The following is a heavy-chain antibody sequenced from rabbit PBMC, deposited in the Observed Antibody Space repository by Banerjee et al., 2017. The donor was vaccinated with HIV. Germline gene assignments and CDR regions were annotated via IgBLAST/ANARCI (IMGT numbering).Heavy chain of an antibody. D-gene: IGHD7-1*01. Sequence: QSLEESGGGLVKPEGSLTLTCKASGFTLSTYWMYWVRQAPGKGLELIACIYTGSSGSTYYASWAKGRFTISKTSSTTVTLQMTSLTAADTATYFCARDLTGVTGWNFNLWGQGTLVTVS. J-gene: IGHJ4*01. CDR2: IYTGSSGST. CDR1: GFTLSTYW. V-gene: IGHV1S40*01. CDR3: ARDLTGVTGWNFNL.